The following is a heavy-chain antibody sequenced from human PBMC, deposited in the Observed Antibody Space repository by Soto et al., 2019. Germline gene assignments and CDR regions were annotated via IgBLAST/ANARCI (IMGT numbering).Heavy chain of an antibody. CDR1: GFTFSSYS. Sequence: EVQLVESGGGLVQPGGSLRLSCAASGFTFSSYSMNWVRQAPGKGLEWVSYISSSSSTIYYADSVKGRFTISRDNAKNSLYLQMNSLRDADTAVYYSAPNWNDPQNDAFDICGQGTMVTVSS. J-gene: IGHJ3*02. D-gene: IGHD1-1*01. CDR2: ISSSSSTI. V-gene: IGHV3-48*02. CDR3: APNWNDPQNDAFDI.